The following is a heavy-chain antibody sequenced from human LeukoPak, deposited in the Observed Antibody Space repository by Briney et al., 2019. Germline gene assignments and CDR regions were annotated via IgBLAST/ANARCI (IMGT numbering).Heavy chain of an antibody. CDR2: INPSGGST. CDR3: ATGLVVPAAINY. CDR1: GYTFTSYY. D-gene: IGHD2-2*02. Sequence: ASVKVSCKASGYTFTSYYMHWVRRAPGQGLEWMGIINPSGGSTSYAQKFQGRVTMTRDTSTSTVYMELSSLRSEDTAVYYCATGLVVPAAINYWGQGTLVTVSS. V-gene: IGHV1-46*01. J-gene: IGHJ4*02.